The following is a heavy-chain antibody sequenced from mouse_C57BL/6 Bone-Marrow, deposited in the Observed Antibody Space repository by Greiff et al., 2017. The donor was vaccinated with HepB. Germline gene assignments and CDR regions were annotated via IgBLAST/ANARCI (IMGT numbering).Heavy chain of an antibody. CDR3: ARKAYYSNLYYAMDY. Sequence: QVQLKQPGAELVRPGTSVKLSCKASGYTFTSYWMHWVKQRPGQGLEWIGVIDPSDSYTNYNQKFKGKATLTVDTSSSPAYMQLSSLTSADSAVYYCARKAYYSNLYYAMDYWGQGTSVTVSS. CDR2: IDPSDSYT. CDR1: GYTFTSYW. V-gene: IGHV1-59*01. D-gene: IGHD2-5*01. J-gene: IGHJ4*01.